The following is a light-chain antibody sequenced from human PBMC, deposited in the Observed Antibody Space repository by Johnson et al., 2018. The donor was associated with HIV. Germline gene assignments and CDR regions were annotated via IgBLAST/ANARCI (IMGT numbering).Light chain of an antibody. CDR2: DNN. Sequence: VLTQPPPVSAAPGQKVTISCSGSSSNIGNNYVSCYQQLPGTAPTLLIYDNNKQPSAIPHRLSASTSCTSSTTLITTRQPADEADYYCGTWDSSLSAGRYVFGTGTKVTVL. CDR3: GTWDSSLSAGRYV. CDR1: SSNIGNNY. V-gene: IGLV1-51*01. J-gene: IGLJ1*01.